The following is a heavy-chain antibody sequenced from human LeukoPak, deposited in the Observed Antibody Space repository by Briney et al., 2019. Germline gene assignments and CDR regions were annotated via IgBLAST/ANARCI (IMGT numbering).Heavy chain of an antibody. D-gene: IGHD5-18*01. CDR1: GYTFTSYG. CDR3: ARSDIPIQLRLRGGFDY. CDR2: ISAYNGNT. J-gene: IGHJ4*02. V-gene: IGHV1-18*01. Sequence: ASVKVSCKASGYTFTSYGISWVRQAPGQGLEWMGWISAYNGNTNYAQKLQGRVTMTTDTSTSTAYMELRSLRSDDTAVYYCARSDIPIQLRLRGGFDYWGQGTLVTVSS.